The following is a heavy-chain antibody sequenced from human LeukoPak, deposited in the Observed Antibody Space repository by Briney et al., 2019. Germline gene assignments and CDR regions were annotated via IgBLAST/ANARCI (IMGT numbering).Heavy chain of an antibody. J-gene: IGHJ4*02. Sequence: PSETLSLTCSVSGGSISTYYWSWVRQPPGKGPEWIGYIHYSGSSNYNPSLKSRVTISVDTSKNQFSLKLASVTAADTAVYYCARGLGYSYGGLLDYWGQGTLVTVSS. CDR2: IHYSGSS. V-gene: IGHV4-59*01. CDR3: ARGLGYSYGGLLDY. D-gene: IGHD5-18*01. CDR1: GGSISTYY.